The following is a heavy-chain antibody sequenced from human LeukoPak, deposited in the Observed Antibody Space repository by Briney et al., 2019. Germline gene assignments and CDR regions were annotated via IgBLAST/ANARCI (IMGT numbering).Heavy chain of an antibody. CDR1: GYTFTTYG. CDR3: ARDYRGSYYFY. CDR2: ISGYSGNT. D-gene: IGHD1-26*01. J-gene: IGHJ4*02. Sequence: GASVKVSCKASGYTFTTYGISWVRQAPGQGLEWVGWISGYSGNTDYAQKFQDRVTMTTDTSTSTAYMELRSLSSDDTAVYYCARDYRGSYYFYWGQGTLVTVS. V-gene: IGHV1-18*01.